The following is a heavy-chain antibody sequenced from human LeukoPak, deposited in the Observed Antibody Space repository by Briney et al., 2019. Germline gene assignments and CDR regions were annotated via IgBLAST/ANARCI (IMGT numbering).Heavy chain of an antibody. CDR1: GFTFGDYA. D-gene: IGHD3-22*01. CDR2: IRSRAYGGTT. V-gene: IGHV3-49*04. J-gene: IGHJ4*02. Sequence: GGSLRLSCTASGFTFGDYAMSWVRQAPGKGVEWVGFIRSRAYGGTTEYAAPVKGRFTISRDDSKSIAYLQMNSLKTEDTAVYYCTSSNYYDSSGYYFALDYWGQGTLVTVSS. CDR3: TSSNYYDSSGYYFALDY.